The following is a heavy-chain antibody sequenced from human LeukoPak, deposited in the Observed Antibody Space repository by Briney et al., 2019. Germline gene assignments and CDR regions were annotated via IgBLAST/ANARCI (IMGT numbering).Heavy chain of an antibody. CDR3: LKGLGGGQPGPRGYGTDV. CDR2: ISWNSLRI. J-gene: IGHJ6*02. CDR1: GFTFDNFA. Sequence: PGRSLRLSCAASGFTFDNFAMHWVRQGPGKGLEWVSSISWNSLRIEYADSVKGRFTISRGNAEKSLYLRMNSLTADDTAFYYCLKGLGGGQPGPRGYGTDVRGQGTRVTVSS. V-gene: IGHV3-9*01. D-gene: IGHD1-14*01.